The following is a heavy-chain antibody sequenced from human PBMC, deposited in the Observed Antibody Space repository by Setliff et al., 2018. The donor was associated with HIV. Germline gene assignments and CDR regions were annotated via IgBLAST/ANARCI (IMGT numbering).Heavy chain of an antibody. Sequence: SETLSLTCTVSGDSFSNDYWGWIRQPPGKALEWIGYISSTGGTTYSPSLKSRVTISVATPRNQFFLELTSVTVADTAVYYCARHSPSDYWGQGTLVTVSS. CDR2: ISSTGGT. CDR3: ARHSPSDY. CDR1: GDSFSNDY. J-gene: IGHJ4*02. V-gene: IGHV4-59*01.